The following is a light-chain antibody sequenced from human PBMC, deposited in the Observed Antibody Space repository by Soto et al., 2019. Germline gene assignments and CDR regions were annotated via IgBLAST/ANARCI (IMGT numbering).Light chain of an antibody. CDR2: DAS. V-gene: IGKV1-5*01. CDR3: QQYNNYWT. J-gene: IGKJ1*01. Sequence: DIQMTQSPSSLSASVRDRVTITCRASQSISSYLNWYKQKPGKAPKLLIYDASSLESGVPSRFSGSGSATESTLTIRSLQPDDFATYYCQQYNNYWTVGQGTKVEIK. CDR1: QSISSY.